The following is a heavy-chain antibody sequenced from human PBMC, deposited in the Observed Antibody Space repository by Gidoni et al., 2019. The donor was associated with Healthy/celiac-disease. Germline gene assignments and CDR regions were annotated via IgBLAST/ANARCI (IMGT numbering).Heavy chain of an antibody. V-gene: IGHV4-34*01. Sequence: QVQLQQWGAGLLKPSETLSLTCAVYGGSFSGYYWSWIRQPPGKGLEWIGEINHSGSTNYNPSLKSRVTISVDTSKNQFSLKLSSVTAADTAVYYCARGYSGSYLYWGQGTLVTVSS. J-gene: IGHJ4*02. CDR1: GGSFSGYY. D-gene: IGHD1-26*01. CDR3: ARGYSGSYLY. CDR2: INHSGST.